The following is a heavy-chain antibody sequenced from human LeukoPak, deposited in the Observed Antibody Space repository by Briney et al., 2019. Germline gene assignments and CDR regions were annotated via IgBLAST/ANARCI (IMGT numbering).Heavy chain of an antibody. V-gene: IGHV3-7*01. CDR2: INEDGSNK. CDR3: TRVIVAVPGYFDYFDF. J-gene: IGHJ4*02. CDR1: GFSFSNHY. Sequence: GGSLRLSCTASGFSFSNHYMRWIRPAPGKGLEWVANINEDGSNKWHLGSVKGRFTVSRDNARNSLYLQMNSLRVEDPAVYYCTRVIVAVPGYFDYFDFWGQGVLVTVSS. D-gene: IGHD6-19*01.